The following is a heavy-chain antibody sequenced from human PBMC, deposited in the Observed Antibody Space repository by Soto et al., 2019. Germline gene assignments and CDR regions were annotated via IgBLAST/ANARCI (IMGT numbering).Heavy chain of an antibody. D-gene: IGHD6-19*01. CDR2: IYYSGST. CDR1: GGSISSYY. J-gene: IGHJ4*02. Sequence: QVQLQESGPGLVKPSETLSLTCTVSGGSISSYYWSWIRQPPGKGLEWIGYIYYSGSTNYNPSLKSRVTISVDTSKNQFSLKLSSVTAADTAVYYCARAAVAGPCDFDYWGQGTLVTVSS. CDR3: ARAAVAGPCDFDY. V-gene: IGHV4-59*01.